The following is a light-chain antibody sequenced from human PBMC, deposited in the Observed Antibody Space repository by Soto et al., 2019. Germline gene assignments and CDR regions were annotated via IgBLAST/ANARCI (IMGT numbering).Light chain of an antibody. CDR3: QRTYSNPRGA. CDR2: AAS. CDR1: ESIRNN. Sequence: DIQMTQSPSSLSASVGDRVTITCRASESIRNNLNWYQQKPGKAPKLLIYAASTLQSGGPSRFSGGESGTEFTLTIGSLQPEDFTTYYCQRTYSNPRGAVGQGTKVEFK. V-gene: IGKV1-39*01. J-gene: IGKJ1*01.